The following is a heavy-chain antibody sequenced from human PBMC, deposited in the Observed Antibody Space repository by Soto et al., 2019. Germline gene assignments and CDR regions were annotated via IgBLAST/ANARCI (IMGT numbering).Heavy chain of an antibody. CDR3: ARESEDLTSNFDY. J-gene: IGHJ4*02. Sequence: GGSLRLSCAASGFTFSSSWMHWVCQAPEKGLEWVADIKCDGSEKYYVDSVKGRLTISRDNAKNSLYLEMNSLRAEDTAVYYCARESEDLTSNFDYWGQGTLVTVSS. CDR1: GFTFSSSW. CDR2: IKCDGSEK. V-gene: IGHV3-7*01.